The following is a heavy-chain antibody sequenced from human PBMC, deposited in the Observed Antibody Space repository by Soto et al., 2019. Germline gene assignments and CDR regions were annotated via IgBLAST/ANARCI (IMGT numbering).Heavy chain of an antibody. CDR1: GGTFSSYA. Sequence: QVQLVQSGAEVKKPGSSVKVSCKASGGTFSSYAFTWVRQAPGQGLEWMGRIIPVFGTTNYAQKFQGRVTIIADESTSTAYMELSSLRSEDTAIYYCARSRATTVAFDIWGQGTPVTVSS. CDR3: ARSRATTVAFDI. J-gene: IGHJ3*02. D-gene: IGHD1-1*01. CDR2: IIPVFGTT. V-gene: IGHV1-69*01.